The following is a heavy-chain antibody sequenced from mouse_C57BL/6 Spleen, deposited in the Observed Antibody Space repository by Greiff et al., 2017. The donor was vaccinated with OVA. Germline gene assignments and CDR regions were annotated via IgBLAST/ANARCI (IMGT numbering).Heavy chain of an antibody. Sequence: EVKLVESGGGLVQPGGSMKLSCVASGFTFSNYWMNWVRRSPEKGLEWVAQIRLKSDNYATHYAESVKGRFTISRDDSKSSVYLQMNNLRAEDTGIYYCTAGKRFAYWGQGTLVTVSA. CDR3: TAGKRFAY. CDR2: IRLKSDNYAT. J-gene: IGHJ3*01. V-gene: IGHV6-3*01. CDR1: GFTFSNYW. D-gene: IGHD4-1*01.